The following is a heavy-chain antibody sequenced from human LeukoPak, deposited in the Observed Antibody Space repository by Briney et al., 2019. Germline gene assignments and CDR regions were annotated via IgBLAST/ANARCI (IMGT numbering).Heavy chain of an antibody. CDR3: ASSFYYDSRDY. V-gene: IGHV4-34*01. J-gene: IGHJ4*02. D-gene: IGHD3-22*01. CDR1: GGSFSGYF. Sequence: SETLSLTCVVYGGSFSGYFWSWIRQPPGKGLEWIGEITPSGSTNYNPSLKSRVSISIDTSKKKLSLRLTSVTAADSAVYYCASSFYYDSRDYRGQGTLVIVSS. CDR2: ITPSGST.